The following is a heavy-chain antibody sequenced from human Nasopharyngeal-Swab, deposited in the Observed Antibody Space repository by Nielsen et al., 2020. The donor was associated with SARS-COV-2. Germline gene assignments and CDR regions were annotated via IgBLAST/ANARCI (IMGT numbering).Heavy chain of an antibody. CDR3: TRRGYSGYGYDAFDI. D-gene: IGHD5-12*01. Sequence: AGSLTLSCAVSGVTFTSSAMRWVRQASGKGLEWVGRIRSKANSYATAYAASVKGRFTISRDDSKNTAYLQMNSLKTEDTAVYYCTRRGYSGYGYDAFDIWGQGTMVTVSS. J-gene: IGHJ3*02. CDR2: IRSKANSYAT. CDR1: GVTFTSSA. V-gene: IGHV3-73*01.